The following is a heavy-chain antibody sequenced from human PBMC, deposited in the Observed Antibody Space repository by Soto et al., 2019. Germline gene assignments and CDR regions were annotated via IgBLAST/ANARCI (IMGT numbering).Heavy chain of an antibody. V-gene: IGHV3-48*03. J-gene: IGHJ4*02. CDR2: ISSSGTSI. CDR3: ARDSTDSGSLDY. D-gene: IGHD1-26*01. CDR1: GFTFSSYE. Sequence: DVQLVESGGDLVQPGGSLRLSCAASGFTFSSYEMNWVRQAPGKGLEWVSYISSSGTSIYYADFVKGRFTISRDNAKKPLYLQMNSLRAEDTAVYYCARDSTDSGSLDYWGQGTLVTVSS.